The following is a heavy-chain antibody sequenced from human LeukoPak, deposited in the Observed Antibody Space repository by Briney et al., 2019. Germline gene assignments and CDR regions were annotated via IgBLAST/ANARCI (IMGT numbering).Heavy chain of an antibody. Sequence: GGSLRLSCAASGFTFSSYEMNWVRQAPGKGLEWVSYISSSGSTIYYADSVKGRFTISRDNSKNTLYLQMNSLRAEDTAVYYCAKDLSGSYYHAFDIWGQGTMVTVSS. CDR2: ISSSGSTI. CDR1: GFTFSSYE. CDR3: AKDLSGSYYHAFDI. D-gene: IGHD1-26*01. V-gene: IGHV3-48*03. J-gene: IGHJ3*02.